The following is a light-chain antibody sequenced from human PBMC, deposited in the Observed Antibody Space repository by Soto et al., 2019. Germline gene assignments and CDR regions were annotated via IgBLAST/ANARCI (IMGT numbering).Light chain of an antibody. V-gene: IGKV3-20*01. CDR1: QSVSSSY. CDR2: DAS. Sequence: ELVLTQSPGTLSLSPGERATLSCRSSQSVSSSYLAWYQQKPGQAPRLLIYDASNRATGIPDWFSGSGSGTDFTLTISRLEPEDFAVYYCQQYGNSPTFGQGTKVEIK. J-gene: IGKJ1*01. CDR3: QQYGNSPT.